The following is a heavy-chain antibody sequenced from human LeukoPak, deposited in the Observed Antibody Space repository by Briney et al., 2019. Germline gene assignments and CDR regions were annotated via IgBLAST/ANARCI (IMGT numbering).Heavy chain of an antibody. CDR2: ITTSGDT. CDR1: GFTFSNYD. J-gene: IGHJ3*01. D-gene: IGHD6-19*01. Sequence: PGGSLRLSCAASGFTFSNYDMHWVRQATGRGLEWVSDITTSGDTHYQGSVKGRFTISRENAKNSFYLQMNSLTAGDTAVYYCARGGPLAGHAFDVWGQGTMVTVP. CDR3: ARGGPLAGHAFDV. V-gene: IGHV3-13*04.